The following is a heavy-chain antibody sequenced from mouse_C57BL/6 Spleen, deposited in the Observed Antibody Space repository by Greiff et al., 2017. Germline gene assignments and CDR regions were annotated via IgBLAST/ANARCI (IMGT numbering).Heavy chain of an antibody. V-gene: IGHV1-69*01. CDR3: ARCLGKGDFDV. Sequence: VQLQQPGAELVMPGASVQLSCKASGYTFTSYWMHWVKQRPGQGLEWIGEIDPSDSYTNYNQKFKGKSTLTVDKSSSTAYMQLSSLTSEDSAVYCCARCLGKGDFDVWGTGTTVTVSS. CDR2: IDPSDSYT. CDR1: GYTFTSYW. J-gene: IGHJ1*03. D-gene: IGHD1-3*01.